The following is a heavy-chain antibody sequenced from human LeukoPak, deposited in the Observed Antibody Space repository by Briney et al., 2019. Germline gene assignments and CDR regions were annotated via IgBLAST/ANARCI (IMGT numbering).Heavy chain of an antibody. CDR1: GFTFSSYS. J-gene: IGHJ4*02. V-gene: IGHV3-21*06. CDR2: ISSSSNYI. Sequence: GGSLRLSCAASGFTFSSYSMNWVRQAPGKGLEWVSSISSSSNYIYYADSMKGRFTISRDNAKNTLYLQMNSLRAEDTAVYYCARERGMATIDFWGQGTLVTVSS. CDR3: ARERGMATIDF. D-gene: IGHD5-24*01.